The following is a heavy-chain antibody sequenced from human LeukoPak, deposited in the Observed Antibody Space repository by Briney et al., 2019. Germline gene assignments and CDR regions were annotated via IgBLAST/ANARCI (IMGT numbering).Heavy chain of an antibody. CDR1: GYAFTSYA. CDR2: TNTNTGNP. V-gene: IGHV7-4-1*02. Sequence: GASVKVSCKASGYAFTSYAMNWVRQAPGQGLEWMGWTNTNTGNPTYAQGFTGRFVFSLDTSVSTAYLQISNLKAEDTAVYYCARVVSTSWFDPWGQGTLVTVSS. D-gene: IGHD6-13*01. CDR3: ARVVSTSWFDP. J-gene: IGHJ5*02.